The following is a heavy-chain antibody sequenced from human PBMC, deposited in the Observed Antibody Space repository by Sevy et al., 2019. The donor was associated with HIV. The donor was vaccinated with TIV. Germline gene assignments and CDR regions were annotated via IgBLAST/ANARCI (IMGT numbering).Heavy chain of an antibody. D-gene: IGHD2-15*01. CDR2: IYSGGNT. V-gene: IGHV3-53*01. CDR3: AREATRYCSCGDCSRRNYYFYMDI. CDR1: GFTVGSTY. Sequence: GGSLRLSCAASGFTVGSTYMSWVRQAPGKGLEWVSIIYSGGNTYYADSVKGRLIISRDDSRNTLYLQMNSLRGEDTVEYFCAREATRYCSCGDCSRRNYYFYMDIWGKGTTVTVSS. J-gene: IGHJ6*03.